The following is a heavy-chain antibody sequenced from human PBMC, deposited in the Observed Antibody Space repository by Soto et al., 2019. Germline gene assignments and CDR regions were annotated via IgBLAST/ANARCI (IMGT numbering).Heavy chain of an antibody. V-gene: IGHV3-7*01. Sequence: EVQLVESGGGLVQPGGSLRLSCAASGFTFSTYWMTWVRQAPGKGLEWVANIKQDGSEKYYVDSVKGRFTISRDNAKNSVYLQMNSLRAEDTGVYYCAGALWANLWDYWGQGTLVTVSS. J-gene: IGHJ4*02. CDR1: GFTFSTYW. D-gene: IGHD2-21*01. CDR3: AGALWANLWDY. CDR2: IKQDGSEK.